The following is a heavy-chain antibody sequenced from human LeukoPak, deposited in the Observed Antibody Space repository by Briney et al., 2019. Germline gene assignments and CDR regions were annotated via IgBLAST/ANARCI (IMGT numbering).Heavy chain of an antibody. CDR1: GGSISSHY. CDR2: IYDSGGT. CDR3: AREEGRYCSSTSCYTFGFDP. J-gene: IGHJ5*02. Sequence: SETLSLTCTVSGGSISSHYWSWIRQPPGKGLEWIGYIYDSGGTNYNPSLKSRVTISVDTSKNQFSLKLSSVTAADTAVYYCAREEGRYCSSTSCYTFGFDPWGQGTLVTVSS. V-gene: IGHV4-59*11. D-gene: IGHD2-2*02.